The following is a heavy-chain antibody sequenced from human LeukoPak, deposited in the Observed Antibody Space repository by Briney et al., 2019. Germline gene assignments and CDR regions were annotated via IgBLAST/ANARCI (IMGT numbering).Heavy chain of an antibody. CDR1: GFTFSSYW. CDR3: AKDGVYSSGWYSQDY. J-gene: IGHJ4*02. CDR2: IKQDGSEK. Sequence: GGSLRLSCAASGFTFSSYWMSWVRQAPGKGLEWVANIKQDGSEKYYVDSVKGRFTISRDNAKNSLYLQMNSLRAEDTAVYYCAKDGVYSSGWYSQDYWGQGTLVTVSS. D-gene: IGHD6-19*01. V-gene: IGHV3-7*01.